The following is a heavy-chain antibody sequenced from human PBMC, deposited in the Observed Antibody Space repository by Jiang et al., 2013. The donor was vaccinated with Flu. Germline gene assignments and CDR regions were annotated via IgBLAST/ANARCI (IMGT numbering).Heavy chain of an antibody. CDR2: IIPIFGTA. D-gene: IGHD1/OR15-1a*01. CDR1: GGTFGSYA. V-gene: IGHV1-69*01. CDR3: AREPHIPVITGTRSYYGMDV. Sequence: SGGTFGSYAISWVRQAPGQGLEWMGGIIPIFGTANYAQKFQGRVTITADESTSTAYMELSSLRSEDTAVYYCAREPHIPVITGTRSYYGMDVWGQGTTVTVSS. J-gene: IGHJ6*02.